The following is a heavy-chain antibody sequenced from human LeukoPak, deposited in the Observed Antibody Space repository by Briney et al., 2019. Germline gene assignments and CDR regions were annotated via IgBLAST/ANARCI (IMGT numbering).Heavy chain of an antibody. CDR1: RGSISSSSYY. Sequence: PETLSLTCADPRGSISSSSYYCGWIRQPRREGLEWIGSIYYSGSTYYNPSLKSRVTISVDTSKNQFSLKLRAVTAADAAVYYCAREYMVREVIRENWFDPRGQGTLVTVSS. CDR2: IYYSGST. CDR3: AREYMVREVIRENWFDP. V-gene: IGHV4-39*07. D-gene: IGHD3-10*01. J-gene: IGHJ5*02.